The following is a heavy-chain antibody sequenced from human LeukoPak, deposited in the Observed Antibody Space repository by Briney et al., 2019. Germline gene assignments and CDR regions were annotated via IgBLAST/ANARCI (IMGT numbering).Heavy chain of an antibody. CDR2: ISHSGST. D-gene: IGHD2/OR15-2a*01. J-gene: IGHJ6*02. CDR1: GGSFSGHS. V-gene: IGHV4-34*01. Sequence: KPSETLSLTCASYGGSFSGHSWNWIRQPPGKGLEWIGEISHSGSTRYNPSLKSRVTMSLDTSKNQFSLKLSSVTAADTAVYYCARGGRPGMNIDYIYGMDVWGQGTTVTVSS. CDR3: ARGGRPGMNIDYIYGMDV.